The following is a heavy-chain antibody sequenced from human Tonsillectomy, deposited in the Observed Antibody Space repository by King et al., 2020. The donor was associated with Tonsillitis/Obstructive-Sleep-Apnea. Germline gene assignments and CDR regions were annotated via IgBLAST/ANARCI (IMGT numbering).Heavy chain of an antibody. V-gene: IGHV3-15*07. J-gene: IGHJ6*02. CDR1: GFTFSDVR. Sequence: VQLVESGGGLVKPGGSLRLSCAASGFTFSDVRMNWVRQAPGKGLEWVGRIKNKRDGGTTDYAAPVKGRFTISRDDSKNTVYLQMNSLQTEDRAVYYCTRSRHGSGSPRGYFYYGMDVWGQGTTVTVSS. D-gene: IGHD3-10*01. CDR3: TRSRHGSGSPRGYFYYGMDV. CDR2: IKNKRDGGTT.